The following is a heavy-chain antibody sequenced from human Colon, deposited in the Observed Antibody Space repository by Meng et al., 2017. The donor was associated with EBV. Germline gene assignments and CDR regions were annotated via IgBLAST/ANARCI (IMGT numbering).Heavy chain of an antibody. CDR1: GASVATVRHY. D-gene: IGHD3-10*01. J-gene: IGHJ5*02. CDR2: IYYIGGT. CDR3: ARVSGRSFDP. Sequence: QVQLPGSGQGLVKPSDALSLTCTVFGASVATVRHYWSWIRQPPGKGLEWIAYIYYIGGTNYNPSLKSRLTISLDTSKNQFSLSLRSVTAADTAVYYCARVSGRSFDPWGQGTLVTVSS. V-gene: IGHV4-61*01.